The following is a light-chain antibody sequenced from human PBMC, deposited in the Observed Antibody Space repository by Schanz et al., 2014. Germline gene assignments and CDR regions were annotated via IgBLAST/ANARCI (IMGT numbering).Light chain of an antibody. J-gene: IGKJ3*01. CDR3: EQSNRVPFT. CDR2: DAS. Sequence: DIQMTQSPSTLSASVGDRVTITCRASQSISTWLAWYQQKPGKAPKVLIYDASNLESGVPSRFSGSGSGTEFTLTISSLQPEDFATYYCEQSNRVPFTFGPGTEVNVK. CDR1: QSISTW. V-gene: IGKV1-5*01.